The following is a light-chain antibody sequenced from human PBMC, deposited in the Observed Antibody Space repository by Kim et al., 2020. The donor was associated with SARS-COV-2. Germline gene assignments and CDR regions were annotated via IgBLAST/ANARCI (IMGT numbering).Light chain of an antibody. Sequence: ASVGDSVTIPCRASQNVKNWLAWYQQKPGKAPKLLIYKASNLQSGVSSRFTGSGSGTEFNLTISSLQPEDFATYYCHQYNTYMYSFGQGTKLEI. CDR1: QNVKNW. CDR3: HQYNTYMYS. V-gene: IGKV1-5*03. J-gene: IGKJ2*03. CDR2: KAS.